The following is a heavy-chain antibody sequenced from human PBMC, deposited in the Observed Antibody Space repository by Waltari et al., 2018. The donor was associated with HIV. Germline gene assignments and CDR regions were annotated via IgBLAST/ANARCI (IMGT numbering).Heavy chain of an antibody. CDR1: GFAFSGAA. D-gene: IGHD1-26*01. V-gene: IGHV3-73*02. J-gene: IGHJ6*02. CDR3: TSRSRANKFGLDV. Sequence: EVQLVESGGGLVQPGGSLQVSCSASGFAFSGAAVHWVRQSSGKGLEWVGRIRSKAHDYATSYPASVKGRFTISRDDSTNMAFLQMDSLNTEDTAMYYCTSRSRANKFGLDVWGQGTTVTVSS. CDR2: IRSKAHDYAT.